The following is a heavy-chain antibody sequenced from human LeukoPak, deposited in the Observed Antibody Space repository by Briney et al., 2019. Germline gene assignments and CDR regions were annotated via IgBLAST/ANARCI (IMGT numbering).Heavy chain of an antibody. CDR1: GFTFSSYG. J-gene: IGHJ4*02. Sequence: GGSLRLSCAASGFTFSSYGMHWVRQAPGKGLEWVSVIWYDGSNKYYADSVKGRFTISRDNSKNTLYLQMNSLRAEDTAVYYCARESGSGTRKELNYWGQGTLVTVSS. CDR3: ARESGSGTRKELNY. D-gene: IGHD3-10*01. V-gene: IGHV3-33*01. CDR2: IWYDGSNK.